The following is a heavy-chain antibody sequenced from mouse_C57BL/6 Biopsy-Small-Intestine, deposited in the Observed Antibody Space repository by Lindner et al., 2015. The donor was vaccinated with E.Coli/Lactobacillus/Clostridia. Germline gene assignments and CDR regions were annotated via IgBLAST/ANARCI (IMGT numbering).Heavy chain of an antibody. CDR3: ARSNWDEAMDY. J-gene: IGHJ4*01. CDR2: SNPTSGYT. D-gene: IGHD4-1*02. CDR1: GYTFTSYT. V-gene: IGHV1-4*01. Sequence: VQLQESGAELARPGASVKMSCKASGYTFTSYTMHWVKQRPGQGLEWIGYSNPTSGYTKYNQKFKDKATLTADKSSSTAYMQLSSLTSEDSAVYYCARSNWDEAMDYWGQGTSVTVSS.